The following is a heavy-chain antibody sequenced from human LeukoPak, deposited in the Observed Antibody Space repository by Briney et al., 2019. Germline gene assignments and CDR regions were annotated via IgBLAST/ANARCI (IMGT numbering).Heavy chain of an antibody. Sequence: PGRSLRLSCAASGFTFSSYGMHWVRQAPGKGLEWVAVIWYDGSNKYYADSVKGRFTISRDNSKNTLYLQMNSLRAEDTAVYYYARQEQWLVQDAFDIWGQGTMVTVSS. V-gene: IGHV3-33*01. CDR3: ARQEQWLVQDAFDI. D-gene: IGHD6-19*01. CDR1: GFTFSSYG. J-gene: IGHJ3*02. CDR2: IWYDGSNK.